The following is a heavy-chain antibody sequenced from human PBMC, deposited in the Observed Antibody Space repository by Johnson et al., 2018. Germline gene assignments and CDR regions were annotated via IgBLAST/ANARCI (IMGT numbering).Heavy chain of an antibody. J-gene: IGHJ4*02. Sequence: EVQLVESGGGLVKPGGSLRLSCAASGFTFSKAWMNWVRQAPGQGLEWVGRIKTGGGATYYATPVEGRFIISRDDSKNTLYLQMNSLKTEDTAVYYCTTGPRLAFDYWGQGTGVTVSS. D-gene: IGHD3-16*01. CDR3: TTGPRLAFDY. CDR1: GFTFSKAW. CDR2: IKTGGGAT. V-gene: IGHV3-15*07.